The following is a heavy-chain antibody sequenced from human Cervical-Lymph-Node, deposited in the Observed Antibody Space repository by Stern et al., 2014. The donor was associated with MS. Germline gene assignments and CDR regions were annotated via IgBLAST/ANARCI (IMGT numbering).Heavy chain of an antibody. V-gene: IGHV3-30*05. J-gene: IGHJ4*02. CDR1: GFTFSSYG. CDR3: ARSVIPGRWYFDN. Sequence: QVQLVQSGGGVVQPGRSLRLSCEASGFTFSSYGMHWVRQAPGMGLEWVAAISFDGSLKYYTDSVKGRFTISRDNPQNTLYLQMNSLRTEDTAMYYCARSVIPGRWYFDNWGRGTLVTVSS. CDR2: ISFDGSLK. D-gene: IGHD2-2*01.